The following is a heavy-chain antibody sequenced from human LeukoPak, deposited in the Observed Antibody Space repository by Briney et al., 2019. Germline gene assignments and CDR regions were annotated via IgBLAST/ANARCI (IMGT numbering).Heavy chain of an antibody. J-gene: IGHJ6*04. Sequence: SETLSLTCAVYGGSFSSGYYWSWIRPSPGKGLEWIGEINHSESTIYGPSLRSRVTISVDTSKKHFSLKLSSVTAADTGLYYCARSKVTAYSYSGLDVWGKGTTVTVSS. CDR1: GGSFSSGYY. CDR3: ARSKVTAYSYSGLDV. V-gene: IGHV4-34*01. D-gene: IGHD2-21*02. CDR2: INHSEST.